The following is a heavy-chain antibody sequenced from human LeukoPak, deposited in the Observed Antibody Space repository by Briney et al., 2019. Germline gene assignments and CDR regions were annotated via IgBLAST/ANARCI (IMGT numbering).Heavy chain of an antibody. V-gene: IGHV3-48*04. CDR1: GFTFSSYS. CDR2: ISSSSSTI. CDR3: AKDTDSASWYYFDY. D-gene: IGHD6-13*01. Sequence: GGSLRLSCAASGFTFSSYSMNWVRQAPGKGLEWVSYISSSSSTIYYADSVKGRFTISRDNAKNSLYLQMNSLRPEDTALYYCAKDTDSASWYYFDYWGQGTLVTVSS. J-gene: IGHJ4*02.